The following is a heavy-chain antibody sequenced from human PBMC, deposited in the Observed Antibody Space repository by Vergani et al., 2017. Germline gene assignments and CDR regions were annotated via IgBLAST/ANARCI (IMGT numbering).Heavy chain of an antibody. Sequence: EVQLVESGGGLVQPGGSLRLSCAASGFTFSSYSMNWVRQAPGKGLEWVSYISSSSSTIYYADSVKGRFTISRDNAKNSLYLQMNSLRAEDTAVYYCARASTQFWSGYYTGIDYYYGMDVWGQGTTVTVSS. CDR3: ARASTQFWSGYYTGIDYYYGMDV. J-gene: IGHJ6*02. CDR1: GFTFSSYS. D-gene: IGHD3-3*01. V-gene: IGHV3-48*01. CDR2: ISSSSSTI.